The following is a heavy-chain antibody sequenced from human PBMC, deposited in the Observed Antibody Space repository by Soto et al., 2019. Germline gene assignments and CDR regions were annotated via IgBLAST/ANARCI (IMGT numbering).Heavy chain of an antibody. V-gene: IGHV3-21*01. CDR2: ISSSSSSI. CDR3: ARGNGQQLIYYYYGMDV. Sequence: GGYLSLFFAASGLTFRSYSMNWVRLAPGKGLERVSSISSSSSSIYYADSVKGRFTFSRDNAKNFLYLQMNSLRAEDTAVYYCARGNGQQLIYYYYGMDVWGQGT. CDR1: GLTFRSYS. D-gene: IGHD6-13*01. J-gene: IGHJ6*02.